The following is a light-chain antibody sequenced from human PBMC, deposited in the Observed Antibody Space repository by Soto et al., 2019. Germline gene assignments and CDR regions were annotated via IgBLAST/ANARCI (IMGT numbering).Light chain of an antibody. V-gene: IGKV3-20*01. CDR1: QNVRSDY. CDR2: GVS. CDR3: QQYGNSPLT. J-gene: IGKJ4*01. Sequence: EIVLTQSPATLSLSPGDRATLSCRASQNVRSDYFAWYQQKPGQAPRVIIFGVSTRASATPDRFRGSGSGTYFTLTISRLEPDDFALYYCQQYGNSPLTFGGGTKV.